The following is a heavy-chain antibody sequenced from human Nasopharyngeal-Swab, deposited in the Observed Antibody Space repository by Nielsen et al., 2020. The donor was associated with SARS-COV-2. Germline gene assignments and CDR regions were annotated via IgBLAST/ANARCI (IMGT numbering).Heavy chain of an antibody. Sequence: SETLSLTCAVYGGSFSGYYWSWIRQPPGKGLEWIGEINHSGGTNYNPSLKSRVTISVDTSKNQFSLKLSSVTAADTAVYYCATRGPYGSGSYPLDYWGQGTLVTVSS. J-gene: IGHJ4*02. CDR1: GGSFSGYY. CDR2: INHSGGT. D-gene: IGHD3-10*01. CDR3: ATRGPYGSGSYPLDY. V-gene: IGHV4-34*01.